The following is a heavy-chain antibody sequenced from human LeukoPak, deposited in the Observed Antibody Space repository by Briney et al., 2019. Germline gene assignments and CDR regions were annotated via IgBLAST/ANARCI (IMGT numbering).Heavy chain of an antibody. CDR2: IYPRDGST. CDR3: ARDQEAFDY. CDR1: GFSFTSNY. Sequence: ASVKVSCKASGFSFTSNYIHWVRQAPGQGLEWMGMIYPRDGSTSYAQKFQGRVTVTRDTSTSTVHMELSGLRSEDTAVYYCARDQEAFDYWGQGTLVTVSS. J-gene: IGHJ4*02. V-gene: IGHV1-46*01.